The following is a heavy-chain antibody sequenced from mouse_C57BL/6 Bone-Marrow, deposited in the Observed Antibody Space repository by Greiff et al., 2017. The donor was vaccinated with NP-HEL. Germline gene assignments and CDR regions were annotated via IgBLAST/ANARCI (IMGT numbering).Heavy chain of an antibody. J-gene: IGHJ2*01. D-gene: IGHD3-2*02. CDR1: GFNIKNTY. CDR3: ARVGGQLRLPCDD. CDR2: IDPANGNT. V-gene: IGHV14-3*01. Sequence: VQLQQSVAELVRPGASVKLSCTASGFNIKNTYMHWVKQRPEQGLEWIGRIDPANGNTKYAPKFPGKATITTDTSSNTAYLQLSSLTSEDTAIYYCARVGGQLRLPCDDWGQGTTLTVSS.